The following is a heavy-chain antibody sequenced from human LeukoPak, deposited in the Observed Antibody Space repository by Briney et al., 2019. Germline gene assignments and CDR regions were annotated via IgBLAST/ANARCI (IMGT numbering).Heavy chain of an antibody. Sequence: SETLSLTCTVSGGSISSGSYYWSWIRQPAGKGLEWIGRIYTSGSTNYNPSLKSRVAISVDTPMNQFSLKLSSVTAADTAVYYCARGNIAVASFDYWGQGTLVTVSS. D-gene: IGHD6-19*01. CDR3: ARGNIAVASFDY. CDR1: GGSISSGSYY. CDR2: IYTSGST. V-gene: IGHV4-61*02. J-gene: IGHJ4*02.